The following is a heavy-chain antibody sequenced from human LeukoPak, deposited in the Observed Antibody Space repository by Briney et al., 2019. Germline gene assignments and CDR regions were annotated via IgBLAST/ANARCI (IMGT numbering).Heavy chain of an antibody. V-gene: IGHV1-18*01. J-gene: IGHJ6*03. Sequence: ASVKVSCKASGYTFTSYGISWVRQAPGQGLEWMRWISAYNGNTNYAQKLQGRVTMTTDTSTSTAYMELRSLRSDDTAVYYCARCSTVYDILTGYYRHYYYYMDVWGKGTTVTVSS. CDR1: GYTFTSYG. CDR3: ARCSTVYDILTGYYRHYYYYMDV. CDR2: ISAYNGNT. D-gene: IGHD3-9*01.